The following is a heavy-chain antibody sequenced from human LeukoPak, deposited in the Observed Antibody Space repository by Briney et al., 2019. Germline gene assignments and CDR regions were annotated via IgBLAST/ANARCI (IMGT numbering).Heavy chain of an antibody. V-gene: IGHV3-74*01. CDR3: AREDYFGSVGHAWDS. D-gene: IGHD3-10*01. CDR2: INPDGGLT. J-gene: IGHJ4*02. Sequence: GGPLRVSCAASGFRFSGYWRHWVRQVPGKGLVWVSRINPDGGLTSFAASVKDRFTISRDNAQNTLYLQMESLKTEDTAVYYCAREDYFGSVGHAWDSWGQGTLVTVSS. CDR1: GFRFSGYW.